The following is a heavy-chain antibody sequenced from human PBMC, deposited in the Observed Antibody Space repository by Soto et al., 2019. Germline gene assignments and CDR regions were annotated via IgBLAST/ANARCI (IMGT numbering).Heavy chain of an antibody. Sequence: PSETLSLTCTVSGGSISGHYWIWIRQSPGKGLEWIGYIFYTGSTNYNPSLKSRVTLSADTSKNQFSLRLSSVTAADTAVYYCARVGSIGWSPDYWGQGTPVTVSS. J-gene: IGHJ4*02. V-gene: IGHV4-59*11. CDR2: IFYTGST. CDR3: ARVGSIGWSPDY. CDR1: GGSISGHY. D-gene: IGHD6-19*01.